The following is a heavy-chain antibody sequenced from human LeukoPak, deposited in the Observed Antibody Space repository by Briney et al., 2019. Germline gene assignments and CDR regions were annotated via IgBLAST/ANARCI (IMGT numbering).Heavy chain of an antibody. CDR3: IREVQVRASAALGL. Sequence: GGSLRLSCAASGFTISGFWMHWVRQVPGEGLVWVARINSAGTTINYAASMKGQFTISRDNVTNTLHVQMNNLSLEDTDVYFCIREVQVRASAALGLWGRGTLVTVS. V-gene: IGHV3-74*01. CDR2: INSAGTTI. D-gene: IGHD1-1*01. CDR1: GFTISGFW. J-gene: IGHJ4*01.